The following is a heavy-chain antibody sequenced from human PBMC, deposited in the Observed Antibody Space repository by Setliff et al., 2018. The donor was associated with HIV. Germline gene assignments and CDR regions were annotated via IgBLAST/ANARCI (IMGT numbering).Heavy chain of an antibody. CDR3: AKEVKQWLVQANYYYYYTDV. Sequence: GGSLRLSCAASGFTFSSYAMSWVRQAPGKGLEWVSSISGSGGSTYYADSVEGRFTISRDDSKNTLFLQMNSLRAEDTAVYYCAKEVKQWLVQANYYYYYTDVWGKGTTVTVS. CDR2: ISGSGGST. CDR1: GFTFSSYA. D-gene: IGHD6-19*01. V-gene: IGHV3-23*01. J-gene: IGHJ6*03.